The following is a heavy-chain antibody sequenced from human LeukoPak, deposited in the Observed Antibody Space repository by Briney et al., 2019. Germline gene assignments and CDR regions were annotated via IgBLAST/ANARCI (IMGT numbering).Heavy chain of an antibody. V-gene: IGHV4-34*01. D-gene: IGHD5-12*01. CDR1: GGSFSGYY. J-gene: IGHJ5*02. Sequence: SETLSLTCAVYGGSFSGYYWSWIRQPPGKGLEWIGEVNHSGSTNYNPSLKSRVTISVDTSKNQFSLKLSSVTAADTAVYYCAGEVATISSWGQGTLVTVSS. CDR2: VNHSGST. CDR3: AGEVATISS.